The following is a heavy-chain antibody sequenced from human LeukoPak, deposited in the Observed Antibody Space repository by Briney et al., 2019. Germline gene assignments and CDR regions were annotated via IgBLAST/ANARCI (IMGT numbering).Heavy chain of an antibody. Sequence: GGSLRLSCTSPTFTLGDYAINWIRQAPGKGLECVGFIRRKVYGGTPEYAASVKGRFTISRDDSKSIAYLQMNSLKTEDTAVYYCTRGASPDILTGDYWGQGTLVTVSS. J-gene: IGHJ4*02. CDR3: TRGASPDILTGDY. V-gene: IGHV3-49*03. CDR1: TFTLGDYA. D-gene: IGHD3-9*01. CDR2: IRRKVYGGTP.